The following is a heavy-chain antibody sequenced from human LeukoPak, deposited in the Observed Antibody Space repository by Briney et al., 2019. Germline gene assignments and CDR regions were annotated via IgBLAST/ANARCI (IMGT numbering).Heavy chain of an antibody. J-gene: IGHJ4*02. D-gene: IGHD2-21*02. V-gene: IGHV3-7*01. CDR1: GFTFSSYW. CDR3: ARDGGRDSPEGY. Sequence: GGPLRLSCAASGFTFSSYWMSWVRQAPGKGLEWVANIKQDGSEKNYVDSVKGRFTISRDNAKDSLYLQINNLRAEHTAVYFCARDGGRDSPEGYWGQGTLVTVSS. CDR2: IKQDGSEK.